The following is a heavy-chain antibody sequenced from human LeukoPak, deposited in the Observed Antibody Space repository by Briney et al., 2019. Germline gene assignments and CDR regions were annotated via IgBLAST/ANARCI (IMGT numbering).Heavy chain of an antibody. CDR2: ISYSGGT. D-gene: IGHD3-10*01. CDR3: ARDPRSGSYLDY. J-gene: IGHJ4*02. V-gene: IGHV4-59*12. Sequence: SETLSLTCTVSGGSISSYYWSWIRQPPGKGLEWIGYISYSGGTNYNPSLKSRVTISVDTSKNQFSLKLSSVTAADTAVYYCARDPRSGSYLDYWGQGTLVTVSS. CDR1: GGSISSYY.